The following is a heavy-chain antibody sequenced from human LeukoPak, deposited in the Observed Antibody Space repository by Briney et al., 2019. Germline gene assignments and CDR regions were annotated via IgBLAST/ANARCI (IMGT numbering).Heavy chain of an antibody. CDR1: GYSISSGYY. CDR2: IYHSGST. V-gene: IGHV4-38-2*02. J-gene: IGHJ4*02. Sequence: SETLSLTCTVSGYSISSGYYWGWIRQPPGKGLEWIGSIYHSGSTYYNPSLKSRVTISVDKSKNQFSLKLSSVTAADTAVYYCARRNGGDFDYWGQGTLVTVSS. CDR3: ARRNGGDFDY. D-gene: IGHD1-1*01.